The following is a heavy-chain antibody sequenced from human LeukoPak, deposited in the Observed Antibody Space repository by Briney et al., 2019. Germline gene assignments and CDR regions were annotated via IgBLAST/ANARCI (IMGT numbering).Heavy chain of an antibody. CDR1: GYSISSGYY. Sequence: PSETLSLTCAVSGYSISSGYYWGWIRQPPGKGLEWIGSIYHSGSTYYNPSLKSRVTISVDTSKNQFSLKLSSVTAADTAVYYCARQRGVADFYYWGQGTLVTVSS. CDR3: ARQRGVADFYY. V-gene: IGHV4-38-2*01. D-gene: IGHD6-19*01. CDR2: IYHSGST. J-gene: IGHJ4*02.